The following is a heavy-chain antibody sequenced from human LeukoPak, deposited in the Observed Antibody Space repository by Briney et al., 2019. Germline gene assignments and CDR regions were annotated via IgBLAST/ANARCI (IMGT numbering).Heavy chain of an antibody. D-gene: IGHD3-3*01. CDR3: AKYNNYDLNY. CDR2: INKDGSEQ. V-gene: IGHV3-7*01. CDR1: GFSSSSYW. Sequence: GGSLRLSCAASGFSSSSYWMSWVRQAPGKGLEWVAKINKDGSEQYFVDSVKGRFTISRDNARNSVHLQMNSLRAEDTAVYYCAKYNNYDLNYWGQGTLVTVSS. J-gene: IGHJ4*02.